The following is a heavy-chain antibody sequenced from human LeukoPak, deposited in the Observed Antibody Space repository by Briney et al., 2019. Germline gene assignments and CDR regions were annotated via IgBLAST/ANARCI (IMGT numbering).Heavy chain of an antibody. Sequence: PGGSLRLSCTASGFTFGDYSLSWVRQAPEKGLEWVGFIRRKGYGGTTEYAPSVKGRFIISRDDSKSTAYLQMNSLKTEDTAVYYCARGREFWSGPFDVWGKGTTVTVSS. D-gene: IGHD3-3*01. CDR1: GFTFGDYS. V-gene: IGHV3-49*04. J-gene: IGHJ6*04. CDR2: IRRKGYGGTT. CDR3: ARGREFWSGPFDV.